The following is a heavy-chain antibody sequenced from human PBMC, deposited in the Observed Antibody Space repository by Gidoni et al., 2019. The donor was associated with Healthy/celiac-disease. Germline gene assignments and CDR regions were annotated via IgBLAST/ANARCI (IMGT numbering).Heavy chain of an antibody. Sequence: QLQLQASGPGLVKPSATLSLTCTVSGCSISSSSYYWGWLRQPPGKGLEWIGSIYYSGSTYYNPSIKSRVTISVDTSKNQFSLKLSSVTAADTAVYYGARHDVVGATITYYYYGMDVWGQGTTVTVSS. CDR2: IYYSGST. J-gene: IGHJ6*02. CDR1: GCSISSSSYY. V-gene: IGHV4-39*01. CDR3: ARHDVVGATITYYYYGMDV. D-gene: IGHD1-26*01.